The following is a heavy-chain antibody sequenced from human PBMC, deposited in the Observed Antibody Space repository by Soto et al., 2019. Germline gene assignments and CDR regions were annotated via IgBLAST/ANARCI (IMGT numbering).Heavy chain of an antibody. CDR3: ARVDPRGVAVVRDY. D-gene: IGHD6-19*01. Sequence: EGSVKVSCKASGNTFASHGFSWVRQAPGQGLEWMGWISGFNGQTNYALKFQGRVTLTTDASTSTAYMELRSLRSDDTAVYFCARVDPRGVAVVRDYWGQGTLVTVSS. J-gene: IGHJ4*02. CDR2: ISGFNGQT. CDR1: GNTFASHG. V-gene: IGHV1-18*01.